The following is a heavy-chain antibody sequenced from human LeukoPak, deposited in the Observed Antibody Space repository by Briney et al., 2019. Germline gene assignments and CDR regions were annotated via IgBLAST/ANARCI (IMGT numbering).Heavy chain of an antibody. CDR2: IQSKTYGEGT. D-gene: IGHD2-2*01. Sequence: GGSLRLSCTPSGLSFGDYGMSWVRQAPGKGLEWVSFIQSKTYGEGTMYAASVRGRFTISRDDSRSTAYLQMNSLKTEDTAVYYCTASDHLYCSSSSCHFDYWGQGTLVTVSS. CDR3: TASDHLYCSSSSCHFDY. J-gene: IGHJ4*02. CDR1: GLSFGDYG. V-gene: IGHV3-49*04.